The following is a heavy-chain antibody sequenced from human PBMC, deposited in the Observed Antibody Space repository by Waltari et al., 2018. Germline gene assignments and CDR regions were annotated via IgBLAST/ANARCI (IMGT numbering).Heavy chain of an antibody. CDR2: TNKDGSGT. CDR3: VREKDLGGTCVFDF. D-gene: IGHD1-26*01. J-gene: IGHJ4*02. CDR1: GFGFSNYW. V-gene: IGHV3-74*01. Sequence: VQLVESGGGLVQTGVSLRLSCAASGFGFSNYWMDWVRQVPGKGLVWVARTNKDGSGTAYADFVEGRLTISRDNAKSTLHLQMTSLTAEDTAVYYCVREKDLGGTCVFDFWGRGTLVTVSS.